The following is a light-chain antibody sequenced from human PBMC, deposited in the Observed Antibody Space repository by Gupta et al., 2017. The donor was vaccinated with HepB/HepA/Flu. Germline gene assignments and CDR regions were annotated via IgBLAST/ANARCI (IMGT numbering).Light chain of an antibody. Sequence: QSVLTQPPSASGTPGQRVTISCSGSSSNIGSNTVTWYQQLPGTAPKLLIYSIDQRPSGVPDRFSGSKSGTSASLDISELQSEDEADYYCATWDDSLSGVVFGGGTKLTVL. CDR3: ATWDDSLSGVV. V-gene: IGLV1-44*01. J-gene: IGLJ3*02. CDR2: SID. CDR1: SSNIGSNT.